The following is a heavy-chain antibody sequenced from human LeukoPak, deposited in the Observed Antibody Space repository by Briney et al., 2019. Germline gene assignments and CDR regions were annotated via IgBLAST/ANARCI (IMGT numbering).Heavy chain of an antibody. CDR2: ISSGSTYI. J-gene: IGHJ4*02. Sequence: GGSLRLSCAASGFTFSTYSMNWVRQAPGKGLEWVSSISSGSTYIYYADSVKGRFTISRDNSKNTLYLQMNSLRAEDTAVYYCASVVVAATMYDYWGQGTLVTVSS. CDR3: ASVVVAATMYDY. D-gene: IGHD2-15*01. CDR1: GFTFSTYS. V-gene: IGHV3-21*01.